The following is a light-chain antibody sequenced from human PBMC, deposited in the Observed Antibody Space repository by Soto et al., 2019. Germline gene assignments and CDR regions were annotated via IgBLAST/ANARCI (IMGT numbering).Light chain of an antibody. CDR3: SSYTRGRSYV. Sequence: QSVLAQHASVSGSPGQSITISCTGTISDVGAYNPVSWYHLHPRKAPQLMIYEVSHRPSGVSNRFSGSKSGNTASLTISALQADDEADYYCSSYTRGRSYVFGTGTKVTVL. V-gene: IGLV2-14*01. CDR1: ISDVGAYNP. CDR2: EVS. J-gene: IGLJ1*01.